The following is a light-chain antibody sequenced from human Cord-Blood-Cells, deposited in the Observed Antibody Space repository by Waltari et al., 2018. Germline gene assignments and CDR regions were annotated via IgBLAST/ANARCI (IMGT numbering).Light chain of an antibody. CDR1: QGISSY. CDR2: AAS. CDR3: QQLNSYPPT. Sequence: IQLTQSPSSLSASVGDRVTITCRASQGISSYLAWYQQKLGKAPKLLIYAASTLQSGVPSRCSGSGSGTDFTLTISSLQPEDFATYYCQQLNSYPPTFGPGTKVDIK. V-gene: IGKV1-9*01. J-gene: IGKJ3*01.